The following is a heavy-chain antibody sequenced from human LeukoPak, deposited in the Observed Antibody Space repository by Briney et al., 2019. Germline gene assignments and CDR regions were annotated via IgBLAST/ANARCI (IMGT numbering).Heavy chain of an antibody. D-gene: IGHD5-24*01. J-gene: IGHJ4*02. V-gene: IGHV4-39*01. CDR2: IYYSGST. CDR1: GASISTSAYY. Sequence: PSETLSLTCTVSGASISTSAYYWGWIRQPPGTGLDWIGNIYYSGSTYYNPSLKSRVTISVDSSKNQFSLRLSSVTTADTAEYYCAKSDGYGLIDYWGQGTLVTVSS. CDR3: AKSDGYGLIDY.